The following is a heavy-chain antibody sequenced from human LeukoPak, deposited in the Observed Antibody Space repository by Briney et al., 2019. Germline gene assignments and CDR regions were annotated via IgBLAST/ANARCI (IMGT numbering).Heavy chain of an antibody. J-gene: IGHJ4*02. CDR3: AKDPYYYGSGSYYGGDY. CDR1: GFTFSSFA. D-gene: IGHD3-10*01. V-gene: IGHV3-23*01. CDR2: ISGSGGST. Sequence: GGSLRLSCAASGFTFSSFAMTWVRQAPGKGLEWVSTISGSGGSTYYADSVRGRFTISRDNSKNTLYLQMNSLRADDTAVYYCAKDPYYYGSGSYYGGDYWGQGTLVTVSS.